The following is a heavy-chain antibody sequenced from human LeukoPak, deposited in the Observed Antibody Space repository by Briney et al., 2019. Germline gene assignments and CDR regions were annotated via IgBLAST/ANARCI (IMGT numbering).Heavy chain of an antibody. V-gene: IGHV4-30-4*08. D-gene: IGHD3-22*01. J-gene: IGHJ4*02. Sequence: SETLSLTCTVSGGSISSGSYYWSWIRQPPGKGLEWIGYIYYSGSTYYNPSLKSRVTISVDTSKNQFSLKLSSVTAADTAVYYCARGDYYDSSGYYPPDYWGQGTLVTVSS. CDR1: GGSISSGSYY. CDR2: IYYSGST. CDR3: ARGDYYDSSGYYPPDY.